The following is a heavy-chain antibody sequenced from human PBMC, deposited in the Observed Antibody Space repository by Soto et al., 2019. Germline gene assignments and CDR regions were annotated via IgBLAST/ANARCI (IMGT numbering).Heavy chain of an antibody. Sequence: SETLSLTGTVSNGSVSSGTYSWSWVRQPPGKGLEWIGYIYYSGTTYYTPSLKSRLTMSMDRANDHFSLNLTSVTAADTAVYFCARGHYYYGMDVWGQGITVTVS. V-gene: IGHV4-30-2*01. CDR1: NGSVSSGTYS. CDR3: ARGHYYYGMDV. J-gene: IGHJ6*02. CDR2: IYYSGTT.